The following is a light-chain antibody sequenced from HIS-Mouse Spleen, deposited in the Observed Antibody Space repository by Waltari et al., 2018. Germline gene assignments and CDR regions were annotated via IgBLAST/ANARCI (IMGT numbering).Light chain of an antibody. V-gene: IGKV4-1*01. CDR3: QQYYSTPWT. CDR2: WAS. J-gene: IGKJ1*01. CDR1: QSVLYSYNNKTY. Sequence: DIVMTQSPDSLAVTLGERATHNCKSSQSVLYSYNNKTYLAWYQQKPGQAPKLLIYWASTLESGVPDRFSGSGSGTDFTLTISSLQAEDVAVYYCQQYYSTPWTFGQGTKVEIK.